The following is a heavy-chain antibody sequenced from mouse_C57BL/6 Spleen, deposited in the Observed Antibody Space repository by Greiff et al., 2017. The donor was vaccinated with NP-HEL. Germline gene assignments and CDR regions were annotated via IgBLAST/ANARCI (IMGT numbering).Heavy chain of an antibody. D-gene: IGHD1-1*01. CDR3: ARSGSSDWYFDV. CDR1: GYTFTSYG. J-gene: IGHJ1*03. CDR2: IYPGSGNT. V-gene: IGHV1-81*01. Sequence: VHLVESGAELARPGASVKLSCKASGYTFTSYGISWVKQRTGQGLEWIGEIYPGSGNTYYNEKFKGKATLTADKSSSTAYMELRSLTSEDSAVYFCARSGSSDWYFDVWGTGTTVTVSS.